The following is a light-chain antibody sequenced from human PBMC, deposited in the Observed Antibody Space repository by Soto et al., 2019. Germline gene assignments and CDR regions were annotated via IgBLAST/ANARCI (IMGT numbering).Light chain of an antibody. CDR1: QSVSSN. V-gene: IGKV3-15*01. CDR3: QQYHDWPPT. J-gene: IGKJ1*01. CDR2: GAS. Sequence: EIVITQSPAPPSVSPGERATLPCRASQSVSSNLAWYQQKPGQAPRLLIYGASTRATGIPARFSGSGSGTEFTLTISSLQSEDFAVYYCQQYHDWPPTFGQGTKGDIK.